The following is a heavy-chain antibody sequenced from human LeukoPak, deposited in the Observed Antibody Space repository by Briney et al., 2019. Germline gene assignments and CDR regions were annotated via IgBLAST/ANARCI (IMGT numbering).Heavy chain of an antibody. CDR1: GFTFTSYA. D-gene: IGHD5-18*01. J-gene: IGHJ4*02. CDR3: ASQNVDTAMLD. Sequence: PGGSLRLSCAASGFTFTSYAMNWVHQAPGKGLEWVSAIGGSANNTYYADSVKGRFTISRDNSKNTLYLQMNSLRAEDTAVYYCASQNVDTAMLDWGQGTLVTVSS. V-gene: IGHV3-23*01. CDR2: IGGSANNT.